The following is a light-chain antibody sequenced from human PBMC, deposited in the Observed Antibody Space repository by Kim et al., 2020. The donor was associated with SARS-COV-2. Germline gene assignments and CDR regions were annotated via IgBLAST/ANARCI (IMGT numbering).Light chain of an antibody. J-gene: IGKJ1*01. CDR3: QQLNSLPRT. CDR1: QGIRNY. V-gene: IGKV1-9*01. Sequence: DIQLTQSPSFLSTSIGDRVTITCRASQGIRNYLAWYQQRPGQAPKLLIYAASTLQSWVPSRFSGSVSGTEFTLTISSLQPEDFATYYCQQLNSLPRTFGQGTKVEIK. CDR2: AAS.